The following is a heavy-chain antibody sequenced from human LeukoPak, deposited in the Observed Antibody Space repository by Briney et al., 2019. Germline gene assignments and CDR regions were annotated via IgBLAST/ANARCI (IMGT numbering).Heavy chain of an antibody. V-gene: IGHV3-7*01. D-gene: IGHD3-10*01. J-gene: IGHJ6*03. CDR2: IRQDESER. CDR3: ARLSAYYYGSYFYYYMDV. CDR1: GFSFSSYW. Sequence: GGSLRLSCEGSGFSFSSYWMTWVRQLPGEGPEWVANIRQDESERYFADSVKGRFAISRDNAKKSVYLHMSSLGAEDTALYYCARLSAYYYGSYFYYYMDVWGKGTTVTVSS.